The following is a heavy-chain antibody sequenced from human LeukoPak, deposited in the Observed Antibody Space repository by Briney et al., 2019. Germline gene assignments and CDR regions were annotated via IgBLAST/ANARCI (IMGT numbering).Heavy chain of an antibody. J-gene: IGHJ4*02. CDR2: ISAYNGNT. D-gene: IGHD1-7*01. V-gene: IGHV1-18*01. Sequence: ASVKVSCKASGYTFTSCGISWVRQAPGQGLEWMGWISAYNGNTNYAQKLQGRVTMTTDTSTSTAYMELSSLRSEDTAVYYCARVSYNWNYRGIDYWGQGTLVTVSS. CDR3: ARVSYNWNYRGIDY. CDR1: GYTFTSCG.